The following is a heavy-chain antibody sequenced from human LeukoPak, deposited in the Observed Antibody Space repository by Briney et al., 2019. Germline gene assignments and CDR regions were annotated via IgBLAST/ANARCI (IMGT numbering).Heavy chain of an antibody. CDR3: AREFRTTTWSYDAFDL. J-gene: IGHJ3*01. V-gene: IGHV1-2*02. CDR2: INPTSGGT. Sequence: GSLKVSCKASGYTFTDYYMHWVRQAPGQGLEWVGWINPTSGGTNYAQKFQGRVTMTRDTSNNTSYMELSRLRSDDTAVYYCAREFRTTTWSYDAFDLWGQGTMVTV. CDR1: GYTFTDYY. D-gene: IGHD1/OR15-1a*01.